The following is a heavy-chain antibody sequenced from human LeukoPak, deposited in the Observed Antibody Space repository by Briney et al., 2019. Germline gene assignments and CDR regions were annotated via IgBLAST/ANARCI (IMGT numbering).Heavy chain of an antibody. CDR3: TTDAQWQGAFDI. J-gene: IGHJ3*02. CDR2: IKSKTDGGTT. CDR1: GFTFSNAW. Sequence: GGSLRLSCAASGFTFSNAWMSWVRQAPGKGLEWVGRIKSKTDGGTTDYAAPVKGRFTISRDDSKNTLYLQMNSLKTEDTAVYYCTTDAQWQGAFDIWGQGTMVTVSS. D-gene: IGHD6-19*01. V-gene: IGHV3-15*01.